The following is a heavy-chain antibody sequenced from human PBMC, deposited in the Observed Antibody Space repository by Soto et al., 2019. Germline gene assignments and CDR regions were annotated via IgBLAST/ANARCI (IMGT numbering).Heavy chain of an antibody. Sequence: QVQLVQSGAEVKKPGASVKVSCKASGYTFTSYGISWVRQAPGQGLEWMGWISAYNGNTNYAQKLQGRVTMTTDTSQSKAYMELRSLRSDDTAVYYCARNIGFGELFQADDFDYWGQGTLVTVSS. CDR1: GYTFTSYG. D-gene: IGHD3-10*01. CDR2: ISAYNGNT. V-gene: IGHV1-18*01. CDR3: ARNIGFGELFQADDFDY. J-gene: IGHJ4*02.